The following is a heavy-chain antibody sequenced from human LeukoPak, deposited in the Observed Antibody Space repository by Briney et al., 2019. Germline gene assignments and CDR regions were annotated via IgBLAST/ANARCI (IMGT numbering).Heavy chain of an antibody. CDR3: ARAVRELTYNWFDP. CDR2: INPNSGGT. CDR1: GYTFTGYY. V-gene: IGHV1-2*02. J-gene: IGHJ5*02. Sequence: ASVKVSCKASGYTFTGYYMHWVRQAPGQGLEWMGWINPNSGGTNYAQKFQGRVTMTRDTSISTAYMELSRLRSDDTAVYYCARAVRELTYNWFDPWGQGPLVTVSS. D-gene: IGHD1-26*01.